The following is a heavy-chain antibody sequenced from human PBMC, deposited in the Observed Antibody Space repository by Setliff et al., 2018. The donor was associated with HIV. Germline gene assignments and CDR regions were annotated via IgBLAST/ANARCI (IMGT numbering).Heavy chain of an antibody. V-gene: IGHV4-39*07. CDR2: IYYSGST. CDR1: GGSISSSSYY. CDR3: ARRAVGVASTRMIDC. D-gene: IGHD1-26*01. J-gene: IGHJ4*02. Sequence: KTSETLSLTCTVSGGSISSSSYYWGWIRQPPGKGLEWIGSIYYSGSTYYNPSLKSRVTISLDRSKNQYSLRLTSVTAADTAVYYCARRAVGVASTRMIDCWGQGTLVTSPQ.